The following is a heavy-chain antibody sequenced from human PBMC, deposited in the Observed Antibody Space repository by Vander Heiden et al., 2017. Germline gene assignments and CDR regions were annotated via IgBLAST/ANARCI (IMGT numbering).Heavy chain of an antibody. CDR1: GFTFSSYA. J-gene: IGHJ4*02. V-gene: IGHV3-30*04. D-gene: IGHD2-2*01. Sequence: QVQLVDSGGGVVQPGRSLSLSCAAPGFTFSSYAMHWVRQAPGKGLEWGAVISDYGSNKSYADSVKGRVTISRDNSKNTLYLQMNSLRAEDTAVYYCAREGEFSFGVVVPADAPAYWGQGTLVTVSS. CDR2: ISDYGSNK. CDR3: AREGEFSFGVVVPADAPAY.